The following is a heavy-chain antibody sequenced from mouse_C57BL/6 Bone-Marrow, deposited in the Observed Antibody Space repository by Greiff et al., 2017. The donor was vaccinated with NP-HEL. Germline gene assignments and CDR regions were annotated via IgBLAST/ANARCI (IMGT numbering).Heavy chain of an antibody. V-gene: IGHV1-42*01. Sequence: EVQLQQSGPELVKPGASVKISCKASGYSFTGYYMNWVKQSPEKSLEWIGEINPSTGGTTYNQKFKAKATLTVDKSSSTAYMQLKSLTSEDSAVYYCALGLRRGGSYYYAMDYWGQGTSVTVSS. CDR2: INPSTGGT. D-gene: IGHD2-2*01. J-gene: IGHJ4*01. CDR1: GYSFTGYY. CDR3: ALGLRRGGSYYYAMDY.